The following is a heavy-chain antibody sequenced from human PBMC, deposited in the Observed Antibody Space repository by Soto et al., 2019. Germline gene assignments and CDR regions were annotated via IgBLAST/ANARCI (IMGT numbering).Heavy chain of an antibody. CDR3: ARVRMAGDFDI. V-gene: IGHV3-74*01. CDR1: GFTFSSYW. Sequence: GGSLRLSCAASGFTFSSYWMHWVRQAPGKGLVWVSHINNDGSSTSYADSVKGRFTISRDNAKNTLYLHMNSLRAEDTAVYYCARVRMAGDFDIWGQGTMVTVSS. D-gene: IGHD6-19*01. J-gene: IGHJ3*02. CDR2: INNDGSST.